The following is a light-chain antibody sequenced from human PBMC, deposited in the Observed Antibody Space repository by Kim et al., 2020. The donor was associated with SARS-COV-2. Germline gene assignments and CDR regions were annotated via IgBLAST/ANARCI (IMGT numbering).Light chain of an antibody. V-gene: IGKV3-15*01. J-gene: IGKJ4*01. CDR2: SAS. CDR1: QSVSSN. CDR3: QQYNNWPLT. Sequence: VSPGERATLSCRARQSVSSNLAWYQQKPGQAPRLLIYSASTRATGIPARFSGSGSGTEFTLTISSLQSEDFAVYYCQQYNNWPLTFGGGTKVDIK.